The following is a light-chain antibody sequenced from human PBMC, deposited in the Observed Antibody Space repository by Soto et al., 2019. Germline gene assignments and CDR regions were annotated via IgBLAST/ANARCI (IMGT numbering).Light chain of an antibody. CDR3: QQSFSTPRT. J-gene: IGKJ1*01. Sequence: DIQMTQSPSSLSASVGDRVTITCRASQSISSYLNRYQQKPGKAPKILIYGASSLQSGVPSRFSGSGSGTDFTLTISSLQPEDVGTYYCQQSFSTPRTFGQGTKVDIK. CDR2: GAS. V-gene: IGKV1-39*01. CDR1: QSISSY.